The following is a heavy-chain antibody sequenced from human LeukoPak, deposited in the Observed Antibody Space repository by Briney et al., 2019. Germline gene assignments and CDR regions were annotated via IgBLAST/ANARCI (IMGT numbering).Heavy chain of an antibody. CDR3: ARAPRGRCSGGSCYFDY. CDR2: IVVGSGNT. D-gene: IGHD2-15*01. V-gene: IGHV1-58*02. CDR1: GFTFTSSA. J-gene: IGHJ4*02. Sequence: SVKVSCKASGFTFTSSAMQWVRQARGQRLEWIGWIVVGSGNTNYAQKFQERVTITRDMSTSTAYMELSSLRSEDTAVYYCARAPRGRCSGGSCYFDYWGQGTLVTVSS.